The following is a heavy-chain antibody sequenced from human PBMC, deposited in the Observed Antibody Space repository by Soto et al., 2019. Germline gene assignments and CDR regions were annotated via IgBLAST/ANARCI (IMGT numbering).Heavy chain of an antibody. CDR3: ARDPPLRGTWDY. V-gene: IGHV3-21*01. CDR1: GFTFSSYS. J-gene: IGHJ4*02. CDR2: ISSSSSYI. Sequence: GGSLRLSCAASGFTFSSYSMNWVRQAPGKGLEWVSSISSSSSYIYYADSVKGRFTISRDNAKNSLYLQMNSLRAEDTAVYYCARDPPLRGTWDYWGQGTLVTVSS. D-gene: IGHD3-16*01.